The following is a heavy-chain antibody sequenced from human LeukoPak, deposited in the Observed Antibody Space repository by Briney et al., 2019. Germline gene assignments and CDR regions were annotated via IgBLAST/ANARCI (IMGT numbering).Heavy chain of an antibody. CDR1: GGSISSYY. V-gene: IGHV4-59*01. D-gene: IGHD6-19*01. J-gene: IGHJ4*02. CDR2: IYYSGST. CDR3: ARLLYVYSSGRYYGYYFDY. Sequence: SETLSLTCTVSGGSISSYYWSWIRQPPGKGLEWIGYIYYSGSTNYNPSLKSRVTISVDTSKNQFSLKLSSVTAADTAVYYCARLLYVYSSGRYYGYYFDYWGQGTLVTVSS.